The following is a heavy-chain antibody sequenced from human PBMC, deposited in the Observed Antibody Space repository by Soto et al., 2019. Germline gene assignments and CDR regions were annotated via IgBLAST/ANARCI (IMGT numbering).Heavy chain of an antibody. D-gene: IGHD3-22*01. Sequence: TSETLSLTCTVSGGSISSGGYYWSWIRQHPGKGLEWIGYIYYSGSTYYNPSLKSRVTISVDTSKNQFSLKLSSVTAADTAVYYCARYAPLYYYDSSGYCYFDYWGQGTLVTAPQ. CDR3: ARYAPLYYYDSSGYCYFDY. J-gene: IGHJ4*02. V-gene: IGHV4-31*03. CDR2: IYYSGST. CDR1: GGSISSGGYY.